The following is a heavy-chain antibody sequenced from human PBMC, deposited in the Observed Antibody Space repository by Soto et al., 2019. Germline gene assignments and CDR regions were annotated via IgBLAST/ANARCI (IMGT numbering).Heavy chain of an antibody. CDR2: ISAYNGNT. V-gene: IGHV1-18*01. D-gene: IGHD6-6*01. CDR1: GYTFTSYG. J-gene: IGHJ6*02. CDR3: ARDPRASYYYYGMDV. Sequence: ASVKVSCKASGYTFTSYGISWVRQAPGQGLEWMGWISAYNGNTNYAQKLQGRVTMTTDTSTSTAYMELRSLRSDDTAVYYCARDPRASYYYYGMDVWGQGTTVTVSS.